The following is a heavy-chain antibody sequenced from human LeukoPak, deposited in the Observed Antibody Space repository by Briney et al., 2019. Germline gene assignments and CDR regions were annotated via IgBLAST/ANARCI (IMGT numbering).Heavy chain of an antibody. V-gene: IGHV4-59*12. CDR3: ARSAGAAAHFDY. D-gene: IGHD6-13*01. Sequence: SETLSLTCTVSGGSINSYYWIWIRQPPGKGLEWIGYVYYSGRTNNHLSLKSRVTMSVDTSKNQFSLNRSSVTAADTAVYYCARSAGAAAHFDYWGQGTLVTVSS. J-gene: IGHJ4*02. CDR2: VYYSGRT. CDR1: GGSINSYY.